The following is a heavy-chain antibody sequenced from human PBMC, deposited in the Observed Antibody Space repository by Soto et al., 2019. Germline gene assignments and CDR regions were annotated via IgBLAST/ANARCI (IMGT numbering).Heavy chain of an antibody. CDR1: GFTFISAW. J-gene: IGHJ4*02. V-gene: IGHV3-15*07. Sequence: GGSLRLSCAVSGFTFISAWMNWVRQAPGMGLEWVGLIKSNIDGGTTDYAAPVKGRFTISRDDSKDTLYLQMSSLTTDDTAVYYCIWCIGGVCYWGQGTLVTVSS. CDR3: IWCIGGVCY. D-gene: IGHD2-8*02. CDR2: IKSNIDGGTT.